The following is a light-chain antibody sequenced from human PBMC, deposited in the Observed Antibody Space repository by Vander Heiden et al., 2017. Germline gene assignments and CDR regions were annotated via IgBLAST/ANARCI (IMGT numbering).Light chain of an antibody. CDR1: QGIRND. CDR3: RQDYNSWT. CDR2: AAS. Sequence: AIQMTQSPSSLSASVGDRVTITCRASQGIRNDLGWYQQKPGKAPKLLIYAASRGQSGVPSRFSGSGSGKDFTLTSSRRQHEDFANYYWRQDYNSWTFGQGTKVXIK. V-gene: IGKV1-6*01. J-gene: IGKJ1*01.